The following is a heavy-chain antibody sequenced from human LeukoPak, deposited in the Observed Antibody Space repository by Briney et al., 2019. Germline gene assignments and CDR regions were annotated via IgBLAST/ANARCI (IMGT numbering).Heavy chain of an antibody. CDR3: ARDDSSGYYYTAFDI. D-gene: IGHD3-22*01. J-gene: IGHJ3*02. CDR2: IYYSGST. V-gene: IGHV4-59*12. Sequence: KPSETLSLTCTVSGGSISSYYWSWIRQPPGKGLEWIGYIYYSGSTYYNPSLKSRVTISVDTSKNQFSLKLSSVTAADTAVYYCARDDSSGYYYTAFDIWGQGTMVTVSS. CDR1: GGSISSYY.